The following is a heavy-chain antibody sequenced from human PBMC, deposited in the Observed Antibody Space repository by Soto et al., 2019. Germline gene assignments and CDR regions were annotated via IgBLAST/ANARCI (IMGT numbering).Heavy chain of an antibody. CDR3: ARDRIAVAGNNWFDP. V-gene: IGHV4-4*02. CDR2: IYHSGST. Sequence: SETLSLTCAVSGGSISSSNWWSWVRQPPGKGLEWIGEIYHSGSTNYNPSLKSRVTISVDKSKNQFSLKLSSVTAADTAVYYCARDRIAVAGNNWFDPWGQGTLVTVSS. J-gene: IGHJ5*02. D-gene: IGHD6-19*01. CDR1: GGSISSSNW.